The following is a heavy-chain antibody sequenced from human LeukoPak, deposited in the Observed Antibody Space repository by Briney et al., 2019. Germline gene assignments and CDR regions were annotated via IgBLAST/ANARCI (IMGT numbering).Heavy chain of an antibody. CDR2: ISAYNGNT. D-gene: IGHD3-22*01. V-gene: IGHV1-18*01. CDR1: GYTFTSYG. CDR3: ARDRELYDKEGPFDY. J-gene: IGHJ4*02. Sequence: ASVKVSCKASGYTFTSYGISWVRQAPGQGLEWMGWISAYNGNTNYVQKLQGRVTMTTDTSTSTAYMELRSLRSDDTAVYYCARDRELYDKEGPFDYWGQGTLVTVSS.